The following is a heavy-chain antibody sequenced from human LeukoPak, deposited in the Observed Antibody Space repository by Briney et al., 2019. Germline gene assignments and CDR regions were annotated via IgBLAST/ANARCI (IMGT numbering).Heavy chain of an antibody. Sequence: ASVKVSCKASGYTFTGYYMHWVRQAPGQGLEWMGWINPNSGGTNYAQKLQGRVTMTTDTSTSTAYMELRSLRSDDTAVYYCAREDTAMDLYYYYGMDVWGQGTTVTVSS. CDR1: GYTFTGYY. V-gene: IGHV1-2*02. CDR3: AREDTAMDLYYYYGMDV. CDR2: INPNSGGT. J-gene: IGHJ6*02. D-gene: IGHD5-18*01.